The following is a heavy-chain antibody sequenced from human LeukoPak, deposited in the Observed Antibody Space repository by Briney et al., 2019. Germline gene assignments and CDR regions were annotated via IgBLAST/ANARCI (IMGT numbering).Heavy chain of an antibody. CDR2: INSDGSST. D-gene: IGHD3-3*01. V-gene: IGHV3-74*01. CDR3: ARDYDFWSGYPSYFDY. Sequence: TGGSLRLSCAASGFTFSSYRMHWVRQAPGKGLVWVSRINSDGSSTNYADSVKGRFTISRDNAKNTLYLQMNSLRAEDTAVYYCARDYDFWSGYPSYFDYWSQGTLVTVSS. J-gene: IGHJ4*02. CDR1: GFTFSSYR.